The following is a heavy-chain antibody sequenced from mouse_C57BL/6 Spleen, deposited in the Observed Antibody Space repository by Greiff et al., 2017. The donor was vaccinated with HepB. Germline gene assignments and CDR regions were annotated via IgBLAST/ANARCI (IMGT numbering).Heavy chain of an antibody. J-gene: IGHJ2*01. CDR1: GYTFTDYY. D-gene: IGHD1-1*01. CDR2: INPNNGGT. V-gene: IGHV1-26*01. CDR3: ANYGSSYDLDY. Sequence: EVQLQQSGPELVKPGASVKISCKASGYTFTDYYMNWVKQSHGKSLEWIGDINPNNGGTSYNQKFKGKATLTVDKSSSTAYMELRSLTSEDSAVYYCANYGSSYDLDYWGQGTTLTVSS.